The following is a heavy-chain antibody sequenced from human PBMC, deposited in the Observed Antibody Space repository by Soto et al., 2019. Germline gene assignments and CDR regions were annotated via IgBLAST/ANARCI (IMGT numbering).Heavy chain of an antibody. CDR3: ATNYYDSMSLGY. D-gene: IGHD3-22*01. Sequence: QLQLQESGPGLVKPSETLSLTCTVSGGSISSSSYYWGWIRQPPGKGLEWIGSIYYSGSTYYNPSLKSRVTISVDTSKHQFSLKLSSVTAADTAVYYCATNYYDSMSLGYWGQGTLVTVSS. V-gene: IGHV4-39*01. J-gene: IGHJ4*02. CDR2: IYYSGST. CDR1: GGSISSSSYY.